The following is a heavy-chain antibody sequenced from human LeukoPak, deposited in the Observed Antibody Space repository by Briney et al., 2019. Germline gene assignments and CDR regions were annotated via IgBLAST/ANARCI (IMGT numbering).Heavy chain of an antibody. CDR3: AKGEVGYSYGPFDY. CDR2: ISYDGSNK. V-gene: IGHV3-30*18. Sequence: GSSQRLSCAASRFTFSSYGMHWVRQAPGKGLEWVAIISYDGSNKCYADSVKRRFTISRDNSKNTLYLQMNSLRAEDTAVYYCAKGEVGYSYGPFDYWGQGTLVTVSS. J-gene: IGHJ4*02. D-gene: IGHD5-18*01. CDR1: RFTFSSYG.